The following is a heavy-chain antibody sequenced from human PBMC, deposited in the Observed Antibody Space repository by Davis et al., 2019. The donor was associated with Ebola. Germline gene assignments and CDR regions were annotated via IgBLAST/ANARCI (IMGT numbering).Heavy chain of an antibody. CDR3: AKPVGLGAFDP. J-gene: IGHJ5*02. V-gene: IGHV1-18*01. CDR1: GYTFTNYG. D-gene: IGHD1-26*01. CDR2: ISSNNGNT. Sequence: ASVKVSCKASGYTFTNYGIAWVRQAPGQGLEWMGWISSNNGNTNYAQKLQGRVTMTTDISTNTAYMELRRLTSDDTAVYYCAKPVGLGAFDPWGQGTLVTVSS.